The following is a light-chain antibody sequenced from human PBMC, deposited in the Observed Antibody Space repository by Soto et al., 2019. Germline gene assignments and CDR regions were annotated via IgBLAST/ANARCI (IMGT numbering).Light chain of an antibody. CDR1: SSDVGGYNY. CDR2: DVS. CDR3: SSYTSTRVV. Sequence: QSVLTQPASVSGSPGQSITISCTGTSSDVGGYNYVSWYQQHPGKAPKLMIYDVSNRPSGVSNRFSGSKSGNTASLTISGLQAEDEADYYCSSYTSTRVVFGTGTKSPS. J-gene: IGLJ1*01. V-gene: IGLV2-14*01.